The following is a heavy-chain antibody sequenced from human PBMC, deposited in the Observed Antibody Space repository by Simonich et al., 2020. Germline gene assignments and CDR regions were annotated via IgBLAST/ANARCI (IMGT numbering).Heavy chain of an antibody. CDR2: INPNSDGT. Sequence: QVQLVQSGAEVKKPGASVKVSCKASGYTFTGYYMHWVRQAPGQGREWRGWINPNSDGTNQAQKCQGRVTMTRDTSISTAYMELSRLRSDDTAVYYCARGGVQYYYYYMDVWGKGTTVTVSS. J-gene: IGHJ6*03. V-gene: IGHV1-2*02. CDR3: ARGGVQYYYYYMDV. D-gene: IGHD3-3*01. CDR1: GYTFTGYY.